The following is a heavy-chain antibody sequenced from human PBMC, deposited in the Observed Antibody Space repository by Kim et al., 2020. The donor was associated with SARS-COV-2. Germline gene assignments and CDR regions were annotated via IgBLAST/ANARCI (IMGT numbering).Heavy chain of an antibody. V-gene: IGHV4-39*01. J-gene: IGHJ4*02. CDR3: ARHRTVYDNFDY. D-gene: IGHD3-22*01. Sequence: YYSPSLKSRVTISVVTSKHQFSLKLSSVTAADTAVYYCARHRTVYDNFDYWGQGTLVTVSS.